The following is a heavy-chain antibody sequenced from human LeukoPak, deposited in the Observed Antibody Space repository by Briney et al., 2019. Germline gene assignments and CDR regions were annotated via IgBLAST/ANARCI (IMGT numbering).Heavy chain of an antibody. CDR2: IYYSGTT. D-gene: IGHD3-10*01. CDR1: GGSISSYY. V-gene: IGHV4-59*12. J-gene: IGHJ5*02. CDR3: ANYGSGTYRFDP. Sequence: KTSETLSLTCTVSGGSISSYYWSWIRQPPGKGLEWIGYIYYSGTTYYNPSLKSRVTISVDTSKNQFSLMLSSVTAADTAVYYCANYGSGTYRFDPWGQGTLVTVSS.